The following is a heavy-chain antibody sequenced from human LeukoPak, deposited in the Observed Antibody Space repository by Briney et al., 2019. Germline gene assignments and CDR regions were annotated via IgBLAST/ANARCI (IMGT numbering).Heavy chain of an antibody. J-gene: IGHJ6*03. V-gene: IGHV3-73*01. CDR3: TLDTWLPQGNYYYYYMDV. D-gene: IGHD6-19*01. CDR1: GFTFSGSA. Sequence: PGGSLRLSCAASGFTFSGSAMHWVRQASGKGLEWVGRIRSKANSYATAYAASVKGRFTISRDDSKNTAYLQMNSLKTEDTAMYYCTLDTWLPQGNYYYYYMDVWGKGTTVTVSS. CDR2: IRSKANSYAT.